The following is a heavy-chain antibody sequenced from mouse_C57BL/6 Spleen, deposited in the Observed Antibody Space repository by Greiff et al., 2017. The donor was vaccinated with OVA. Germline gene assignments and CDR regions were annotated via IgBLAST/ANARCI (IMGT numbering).Heavy chain of an antibody. CDR2: IDPSDSYT. V-gene: IGHV1-50*01. D-gene: IGHD4-1*01. J-gene: IGHJ2*01. CDR1: GYTFTSYW. CDR3: ARTRGGLGRVDY. Sequence: QVQLQQPGAELVKPGASVKLSCKASGYTFTSYWMQWVKQRPGQGLEWIGEIDPSDSYTNYNQKFKGKATLTVDTSSSTAYMQLSSLTSEDSAVYYCARTRGGLGRVDYWGQGTTLTVSS.